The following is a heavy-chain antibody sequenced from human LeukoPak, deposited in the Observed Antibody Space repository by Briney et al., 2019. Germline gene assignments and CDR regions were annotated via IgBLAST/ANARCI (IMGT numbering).Heavy chain of an antibody. CDR1: GFIFSGSA. V-gene: IGHV3-21*06. CDR2: INGVSSHI. J-gene: IGHJ6*02. D-gene: IGHD6-13*01. Sequence: GGSLRLSCAASGFIFSGSAMNWVRQAPGKGLEWVSSINGVSSHIYYADSVKGRFTIYRDNAKNSLYLQMNSLRAEDTAVYYCARAGYFPALYGMDVWGQGTTVTVSS. CDR3: ARAGYFPALYGMDV.